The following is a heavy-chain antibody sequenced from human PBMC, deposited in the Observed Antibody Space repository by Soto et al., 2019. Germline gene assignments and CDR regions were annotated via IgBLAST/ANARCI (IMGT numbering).Heavy chain of an antibody. CDR2: ISSSSSYI. J-gene: IGHJ2*01. D-gene: IGHD3-16*01. Sequence: ELQLGESGGGLVKPGGSLRLSCAASGFTFSSYSMNWVRQAPGKGLEWVSSISSSSSYIYYADSVKGRFTISRDNAKNSLYLQMNSLRAEDTDVYYCASGGGVAWYFDLWGRCTLVTVSS. CDR3: ASGGGVAWYFDL. CDR1: GFTFSSYS. V-gene: IGHV3-21*01.